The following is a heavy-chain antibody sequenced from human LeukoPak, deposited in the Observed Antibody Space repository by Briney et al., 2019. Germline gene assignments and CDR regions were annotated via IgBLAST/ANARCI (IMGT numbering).Heavy chain of an antibody. CDR2: ISWNSGSI. CDR1: GFTFDDYA. CDR3: ARDLGVRSSWRRFDP. D-gene: IGHD6-13*01. V-gene: IGHV3-9*01. J-gene: IGHJ5*02. Sequence: TGGSLRLSCAASGFTFDDYAMHWVRQAPGKGLEWVSGISWNSGSIGYADSVKGRFTISRDNAKNSLYLQMNSLRAEDTAVYYCARDLGVRSSWRRFDPWGQGTLVTVSS.